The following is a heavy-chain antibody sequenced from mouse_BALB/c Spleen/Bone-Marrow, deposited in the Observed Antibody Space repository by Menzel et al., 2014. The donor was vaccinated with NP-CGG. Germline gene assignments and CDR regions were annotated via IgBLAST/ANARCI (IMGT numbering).Heavy chain of an antibody. CDR1: GYTFTSHW. CDR2: INPSNGRT. J-gene: IGHJ3*01. Sequence: VQLQQSGAELAKPGASVKLSCKASGYTFTSHWIHWVKPRPGHGLEWIGEINPSNGRTNYNEKFKNKATLTVDKSSSTAYIQLSSLTSEDSAVYYCARYDGPAWFAYWGQGTLVTVS. CDR3: ARYDGPAWFAY. D-gene: IGHD2-3*01. V-gene: IGHV1S81*02.